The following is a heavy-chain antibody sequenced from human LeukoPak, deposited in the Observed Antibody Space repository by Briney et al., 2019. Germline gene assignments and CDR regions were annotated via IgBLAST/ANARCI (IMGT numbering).Heavy chain of an antibody. CDR1: GFTFSSYW. CDR2: INSDGSST. D-gene: IGHD3-10*01. V-gene: IGHV3-74*01. J-gene: IGHJ4*02. CDR3: ARDQYYGSGTYYNSSKGYFDY. Sequence: GGSLRLSCAASGFTFSSYWMHWVRQAPGKGLVWVSRINSDGSSTSYADSVKGRFTISRDNAKNSLYLQMNSLRGEDTAVYYCARDQYYGSGTYYNSSKGYFDYGGQGTLATVSA.